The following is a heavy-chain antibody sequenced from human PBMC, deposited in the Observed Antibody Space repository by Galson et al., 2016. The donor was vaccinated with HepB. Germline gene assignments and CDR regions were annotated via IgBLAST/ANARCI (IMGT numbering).Heavy chain of an antibody. CDR1: GYTFSNYG. CDR2: SSAYNGDS. V-gene: IGHV1-18*04. D-gene: IGHD3-22*01. J-gene: IGHJ4*02. Sequence: SVKVSCKASGYTFSNYGITWVRQAPGQGLEWMGWSSAYNGDSHYAQKFQDRVTMTIDTYTTSAYMEVRSLRSDDTAIYYCARTRYDSTGYYPHYFDSWGQGTLVSVSS. CDR3: ARTRYDSTGYYPHYFDS.